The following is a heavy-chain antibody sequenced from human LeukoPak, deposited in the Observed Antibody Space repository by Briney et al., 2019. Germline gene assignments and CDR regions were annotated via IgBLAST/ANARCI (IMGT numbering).Heavy chain of an antibody. CDR2: IYYSGST. CDR3: ARAWELLRRIDY. Sequence: SETLSLTCTVSGGSISSGGYYWSWIRQHPGEGLEWIGYIYYSGSTYYNPSLKSRVTISVDTSKNQFSLKLSSVTAADTAVYYCARAWELLRRIDYWGQGTLVTVSS. J-gene: IGHJ4*02. CDR1: GGSISSGGYY. V-gene: IGHV4-31*03. D-gene: IGHD1-26*01.